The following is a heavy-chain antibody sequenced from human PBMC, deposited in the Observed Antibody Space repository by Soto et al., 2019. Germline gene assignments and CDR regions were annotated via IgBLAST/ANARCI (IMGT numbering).Heavy chain of an antibody. CDR1: GFTFSSYG. Sequence: QVQLVESGGGVVQPGRSLRLSCAASGFTFSSYGMHWVRQAPGKGLEWVAVIWYDGRNTYYADSVKGRFTISRDNSKNTLYLQMNSLRAEDTAMYYCARTAYYYDSSGYYLDCWGQGTLVTVSS. CDR3: ARTAYYYDSSGYYLDC. J-gene: IGHJ4*02. D-gene: IGHD3-22*01. CDR2: IWYDGRNT. V-gene: IGHV3-33*01.